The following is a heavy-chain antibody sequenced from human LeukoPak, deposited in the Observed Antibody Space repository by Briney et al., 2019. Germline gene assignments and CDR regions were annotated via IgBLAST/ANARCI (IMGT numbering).Heavy chain of an antibody. CDR2: ISSNGGST. CDR1: GFTFSSYA. V-gene: IGHV3-64D*06. J-gene: IGHJ4*02. Sequence: PGGSLRLSCSASGFTFSSYAMHWVRQAPGKGLEYVSAISSNGGSTYYADSVKGRFTISRDNSKNTLYLQMSSLRAEDTAVYYCVKNSFITMVRGVIPYYFDYWGQGTLVTVSP. CDR3: VKNSFITMVRGVIPYYFDY. D-gene: IGHD3-10*01.